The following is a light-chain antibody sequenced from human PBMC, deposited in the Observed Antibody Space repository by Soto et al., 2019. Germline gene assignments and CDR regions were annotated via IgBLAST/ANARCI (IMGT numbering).Light chain of an antibody. CDR1: QGIGTD. Sequence: DIKMTQSPSSRSASVGSRLTMTGRASQGIGTDLGWYRQKPGKAPKLLIYAASTLHSGVPSRFSGIGSGTDFTLTISSLQPEEFATDDCQQSYAAWTFGQGTQVDIK. CDR2: AAS. J-gene: IGKJ1*01. V-gene: IGKV1-39*01. CDR3: QQSYAAWT.